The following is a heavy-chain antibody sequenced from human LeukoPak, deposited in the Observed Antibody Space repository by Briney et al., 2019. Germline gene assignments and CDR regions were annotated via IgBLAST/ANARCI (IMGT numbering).Heavy chain of an antibody. V-gene: IGHV3-23*01. D-gene: IGHD2-2*01. CDR2: ISDSGDVT. CDR3: AKRSKLSCSSTSCPLDY. Sequence: GGSLRLSCAASGFTFNNYPMTWVRQPPGKGLEWVSGISDSGDVTYYTDSVKGRFAVPRGNSKNTLYLQMSSLRAEDTAVYYCAKRSKLSCSSTSCPLDYWGQGTLVTVSS. J-gene: IGHJ4*02. CDR1: GFTFNNYP.